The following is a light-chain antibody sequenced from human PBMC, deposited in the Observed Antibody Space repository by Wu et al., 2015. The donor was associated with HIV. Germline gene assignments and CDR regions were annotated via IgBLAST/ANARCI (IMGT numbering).Light chain of an antibody. CDR2: DAS. J-gene: IGKJ3*01. CDR1: QSVSSY. CDR3: QQRSNWLFT. Sequence: EIVLTQSPGTLSLSPGERATLSCRASQSVSSYLAWYQQKPGQAPRLLIHDASNRATGIPARFSGSGSGTDFTLTISSLEPEDYAVYYCQQRSNWLFTFGPGTKVDIK. V-gene: IGKV3-11*01.